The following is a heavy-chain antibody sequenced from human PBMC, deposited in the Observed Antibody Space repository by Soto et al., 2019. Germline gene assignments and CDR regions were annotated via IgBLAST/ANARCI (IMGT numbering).Heavy chain of an antibody. D-gene: IGHD3-22*01. CDR2: ISGSGGST. CDR1: GFTFSSYA. Sequence: GGSLRLSCAASGFTFSSYAMSWVRQAPGKGLEWVSAISGSGGSTYYADSVKGRFTISRDNSKNTLYLQMNSLRAEDTAVYYCAKPNHPYYYDSSGYFLPFDYWGQGTLVTVSS. V-gene: IGHV3-23*01. J-gene: IGHJ4*02. CDR3: AKPNHPYYYDSSGYFLPFDY.